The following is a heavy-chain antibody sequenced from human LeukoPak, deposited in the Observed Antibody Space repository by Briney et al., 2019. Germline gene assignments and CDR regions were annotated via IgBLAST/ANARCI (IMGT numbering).Heavy chain of an antibody. D-gene: IGHD2-2*01. CDR1: GFTVSSNY. J-gene: IGHJ6*02. CDR2: IYSGGST. CDR3: AKRFSTSSRYYGMDV. V-gene: IGHV3-53*01. Sequence: GGSLRLSCAASGFTVSSNYMSWVRQAPGKGLEWVSVIYSGGSTYYADSVKGRFTISRDNSKNTLYLQMNSLRAEDTAVYYCAKRFSTSSRYYGMDVWGQGTTVTVSS.